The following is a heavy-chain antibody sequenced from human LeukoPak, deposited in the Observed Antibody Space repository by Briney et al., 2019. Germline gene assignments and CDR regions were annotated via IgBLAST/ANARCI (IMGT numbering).Heavy chain of an antibody. CDR3: ARAATPYYFDY. J-gene: IGHJ4*02. Sequence: GGSLTLSCAASGFTVSSNYMSWVRQAPGKGLEWVSVIYSGGNTYYADSVKGRFTISRDNSKNTLYLQMNSLRAEDTAVYYCARAATPYYFDYWGQGTLVTVAS. CDR2: IYSGGNT. CDR1: GFTVSSNY. V-gene: IGHV3-53*01.